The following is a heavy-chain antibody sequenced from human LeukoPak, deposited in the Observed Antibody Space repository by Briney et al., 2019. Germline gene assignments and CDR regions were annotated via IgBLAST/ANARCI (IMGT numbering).Heavy chain of an antibody. Sequence: PSETLSLTCTVSGGSVSSYYWSWIRQTPGKGLEWIGYIYSSGSTIYNPSLKSRVTISVDTSKNQFSLKLSSVTAADTAVYYCARERVWRYCGGDSCGWFDPWGQGTLVTVSS. CDR1: GGSVSSYY. CDR2: IYSSGST. V-gene: IGHV4-4*08. J-gene: IGHJ5*02. CDR3: ARERVWRYCGGDSCGWFDP. D-gene: IGHD2-21*02.